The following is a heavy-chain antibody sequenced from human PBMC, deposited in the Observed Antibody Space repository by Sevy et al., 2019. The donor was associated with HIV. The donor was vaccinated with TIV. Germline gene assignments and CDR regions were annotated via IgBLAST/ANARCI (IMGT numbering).Heavy chain of an antibody. CDR2: MYHTDST. CDR1: GESMSTSNW. CDR3: VRTTIRPSERQGWIDP. Sequence: SETLSLTCAVSGESMSTSNWWSWVRQTAEKGLQWIGEMYHTDSTKYNPSLKSRVTISLDKSKNQFSLNLMSVTAADTAVYYWVRTTIRPSERQGWIDPWGRGTLVTVSS. J-gene: IGHJ5*02. V-gene: IGHV4-4*02.